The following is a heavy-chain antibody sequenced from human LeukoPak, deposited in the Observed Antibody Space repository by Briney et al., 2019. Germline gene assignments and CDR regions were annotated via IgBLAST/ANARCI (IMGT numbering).Heavy chain of an antibody. CDR1: GYTFTGYY. D-gene: IGHD5-12*01. CDR2: INPNSGGT. CDR3: ARVVVATKKSWHYYYYGMDV. Sequence: LGASVKVSCKASGYTFTGYYMHWVRQAPGQGLEWMGWINPNSGGTNYAQKFQGRVTMTRDTSISTAYMELSRLRSDDTAVYYCARVVVATKKSWHYYYYGMDVWGQGTTVTVSS. J-gene: IGHJ6*02. V-gene: IGHV1-2*03.